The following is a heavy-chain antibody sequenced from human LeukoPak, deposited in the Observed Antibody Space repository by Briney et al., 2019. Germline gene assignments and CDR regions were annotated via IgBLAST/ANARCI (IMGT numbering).Heavy chain of an antibody. D-gene: IGHD1-26*01. CDR3: ARDRMDSGSYFYYYYYGMDV. J-gene: IGHJ6*02. CDR2: IIPILGIA. CDR1: GYTFTSYG. V-gene: IGHV1-69*04. Sequence: SVKVSCKTSGYTFTSYGISWVRQAPGQGLEWMGRIIPILGIANYAQKFQGRVTITADKSTSTAYMELSSLRSEDTAVYYCARDRMDSGSYFYYYYYGMDVWGQGTTVTVSS.